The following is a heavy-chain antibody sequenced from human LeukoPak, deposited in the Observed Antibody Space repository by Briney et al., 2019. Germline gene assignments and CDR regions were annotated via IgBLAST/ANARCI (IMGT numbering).Heavy chain of an antibody. CDR2: ISAYNGNT. V-gene: IGHV1-18*01. Sequence: EASVKVSCKASGYTFTSYGISWVRQAPGQGLEWMGWISAYNGNTNYAQKFQGRVTMTRDMSTSTVYMELSSLRSEDTAVYYCARDRGSYYYDSSGYYPGDYWGQGTLVTVSS. CDR3: ARDRGSYYYDSSGYYPGDY. J-gene: IGHJ4*02. CDR1: GYTFTSYG. D-gene: IGHD3-22*01.